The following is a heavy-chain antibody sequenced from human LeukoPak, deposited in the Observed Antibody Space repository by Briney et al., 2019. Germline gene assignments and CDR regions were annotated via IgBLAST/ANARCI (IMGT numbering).Heavy chain of an antibody. J-gene: IGHJ4*02. D-gene: IGHD3-9*01. CDR2: IYPRDGST. CDR3: ASSRVTYYDILTGYYRGGYFDY. CDR1: GYTFTSNY. V-gene: IGHV1-46*01. Sequence: ASVKVSCKASGYTFTSNYIHWVRQAPGQGLEWMGVIYPRDGSTSYAQKFQGRVTVTRDTSTSTVHMELSGLRSDDTAVYYCASSRVTYYDILTGYYRGGYFDYWGQGTLVTVSS.